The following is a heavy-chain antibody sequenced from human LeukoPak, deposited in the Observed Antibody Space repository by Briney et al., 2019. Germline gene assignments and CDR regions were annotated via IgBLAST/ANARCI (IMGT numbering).Heavy chain of an antibody. Sequence: PSETLSLTCTVSGGSISSGGYYWSWIRQPPGKGLEWIGYIYHSGSTYYNPSLKSRVTISVDRSKNQFSLKLSSVTAADTAVYYCARNPILGLIPRAWFDPWGQGTRVTVSS. V-gene: IGHV4-30-2*01. J-gene: IGHJ5*02. CDR1: GGSISSGGYY. CDR3: ARNPILGLIPRAWFDP. CDR2: IYHSGST. D-gene: IGHD2-8*01.